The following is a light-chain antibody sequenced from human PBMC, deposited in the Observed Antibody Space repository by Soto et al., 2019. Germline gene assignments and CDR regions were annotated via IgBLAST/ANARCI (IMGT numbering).Light chain of an antibody. Sequence: EVVLTQSPPSLPVTLGQPASISCRSSQSLVYRDGNTHLNWLQQRPGQSPRRLIYMVSTRDSGGPDRFSGSGSGTDFTLKISRVEAEDVGVYYCMQGTHWPPTFGQGTKVEIK. CDR1: QSLVYRDGNTH. V-gene: IGKV2-30*01. CDR2: MVS. CDR3: MQGTHWPPT. J-gene: IGKJ1*01.